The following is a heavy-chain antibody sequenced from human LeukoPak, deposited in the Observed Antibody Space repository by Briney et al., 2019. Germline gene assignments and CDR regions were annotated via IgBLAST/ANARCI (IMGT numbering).Heavy chain of an antibody. CDR1: GYTFTSYG. D-gene: IGHD4/OR15-4a*01. V-gene: IGHV1-18*01. CDR2: ISSYSCNT. Sequence: ASVKVSFKASGYTFTSYGISWVRQAPGQGLEWMGWISSYSCNTNYAQNLQGRVTMTTDTSTSTAFMELRSLRYDDTAVYYCARDEGYYGAPLFDYWGQGTLVTVSS. CDR3: ARDEGYYGAPLFDY. J-gene: IGHJ4*02.